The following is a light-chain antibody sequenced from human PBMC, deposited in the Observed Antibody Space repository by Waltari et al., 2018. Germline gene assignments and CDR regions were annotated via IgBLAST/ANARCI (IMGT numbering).Light chain of an antibody. CDR2: ENN. Sequence: QSVLTQPPSVSAAPGQKVTISCSGSSSNIGNDYVSWYQQLPGTAPKLFIYENNKRPSGIPDRFSGSKSGTSATLGITGRQTGDEADDYCGTWDTSLSALIFGGGTKLTVL. CDR3: GTWDTSLSALI. CDR1: SSNIGNDY. V-gene: IGLV1-51*02. J-gene: IGLJ2*01.